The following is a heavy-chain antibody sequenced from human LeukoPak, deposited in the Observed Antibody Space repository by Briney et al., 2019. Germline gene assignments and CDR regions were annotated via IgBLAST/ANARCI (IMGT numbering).Heavy chain of an antibody. D-gene: IGHD5-18*01. CDR2: IDPSDSET. J-gene: IGHJ4*02. CDR1: GYLFTNYW. Sequence: GESLKISCTASGYLFTNYWIGWVRQMPGKGLEWMGIIDPSDSETRYTPSFQGQVTISADKSLSTAYLQWNSLKASDTAMYYCARQTAMGRSGDYWGQGTLVIVSS. V-gene: IGHV5-51*01. CDR3: ARQTAMGRSGDY.